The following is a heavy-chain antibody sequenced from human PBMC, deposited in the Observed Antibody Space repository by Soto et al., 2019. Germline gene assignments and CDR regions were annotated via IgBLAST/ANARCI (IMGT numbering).Heavy chain of an antibody. J-gene: IGHJ4*02. Sequence: PSQTLSLTCAISGDSVSSNSAAWNWIRQSPSRGLEWLGRTYYRSKWYSYYAASVRGRITINADTSKNQFSLHLNSVTPQDTAVYYCARGPSPLAYWGRGTVVTVSS. CDR2: TYYRSKWYS. CDR3: ARGPSPLAY. V-gene: IGHV6-1*01. CDR1: GDSVSSNSAA. D-gene: IGHD6-6*01.